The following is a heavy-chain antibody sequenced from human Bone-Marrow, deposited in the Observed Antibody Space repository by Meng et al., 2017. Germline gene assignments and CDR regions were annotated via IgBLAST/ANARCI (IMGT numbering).Heavy chain of an antibody. V-gene: IGHV4-30-2*01. Sequence: QLQLQESGSGLVKPSQTLSLTFAVSGGSISSDNYPWSWIRQPPGKGLESIGYIYHSGTAYYNPSLESRVTISVDRSKNQFSLKLSSVTAADTAVYYCARGDGYNRYFDYWGQGTLVTVS. CDR3: ARGDGYNRYFDY. D-gene: IGHD5-24*01. CDR2: IYHSGTA. J-gene: IGHJ4*02. CDR1: GGSISSDNYP.